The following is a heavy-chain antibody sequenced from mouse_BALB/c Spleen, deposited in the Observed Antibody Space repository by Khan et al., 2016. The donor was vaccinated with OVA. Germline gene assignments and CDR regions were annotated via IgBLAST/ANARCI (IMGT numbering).Heavy chain of an antibody. V-gene: IGHV1-4*01. J-gene: IGHJ3*01. D-gene: IGHD2-14*01. CDR2: INPSNGYT. CDR1: GYTFTSYT. Sequence: VQLVESGAELARPGASVKMSCKASGYTFTSYTIHWIKLRPGQGLEWIGFINPSNGYTNYNQKFKAKATLTSDKSSTTPYMQLSSLTSDDSAVYNCGRSGAYHRNGGWFAYWGQGTLVTVSA. CDR3: GRSGAYHRNGGWFAY.